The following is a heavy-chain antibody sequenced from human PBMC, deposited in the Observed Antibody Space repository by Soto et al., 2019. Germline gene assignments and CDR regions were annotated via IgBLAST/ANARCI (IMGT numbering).Heavy chain of an antibody. CDR1: GGSITTYY. V-gene: IGHV4-59*01. D-gene: IGHD3-16*01. Sequence: QVQLQESGPGLVKPSETLSLTCTVSGGSITTYYWSWIRQSPGKGLERIGYIYDSGTTDYNPSLKSRVTISVDTSKNQFSLKLSSVTAADTAVYYCARGPYDYIWGSFDHWGQGTLVTVSS. CDR2: IYDSGTT. CDR3: ARGPYDYIWGSFDH. J-gene: IGHJ4*02.